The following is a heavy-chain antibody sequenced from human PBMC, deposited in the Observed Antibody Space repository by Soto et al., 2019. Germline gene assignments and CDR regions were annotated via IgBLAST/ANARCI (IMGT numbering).Heavy chain of an antibody. CDR3: ASLTVLRHDY. Sequence: PGGSLRLSCAASGCTVSSNYMSWVRQAPGKGLEWVSVLYSGGDRHYADSVKGRFTISRDNTKNTLYLQMNSLRDDDPAVYYCASLTVLRHDYWGQGTLVTVSS. D-gene: IGHD2-15*01. J-gene: IGHJ4*02. CDR2: LYSGGDR. V-gene: IGHV3-53*01. CDR1: GCTVSSNY.